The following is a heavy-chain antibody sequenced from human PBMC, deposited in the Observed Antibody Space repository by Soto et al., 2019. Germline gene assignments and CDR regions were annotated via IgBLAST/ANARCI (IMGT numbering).Heavy chain of an antibody. CDR2: VYWNDDK. CDR3: AHSPYQVPIHF. J-gene: IGHJ4*02. Sequence: QITLKESGHTLVKPTQTLPLTCSFSGFSLCTIGVGVGWIRQPPGKALEWPALVYWNDDKRYSPSLKSRLTITKDTSRNQVVLTMTNMDPVDTATYFCAHSPYQVPIHFWGQGILVTVSS. CDR1: GFSLCTIGVG. V-gene: IGHV2-5*01.